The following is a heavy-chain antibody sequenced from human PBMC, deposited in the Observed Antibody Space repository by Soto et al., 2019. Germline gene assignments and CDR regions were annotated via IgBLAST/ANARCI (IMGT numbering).Heavy chain of an antibody. Sequence: GGSLRLSCAASGFSFSDSAIHWVRQASGKGLEWVGRTRSKAHSYATAFAASVKGRFTISRDDSKNTVYLQMNSLKTEDTAVYYCTRPTVDYWGQGTLVTVSS. CDR1: GFSFSDSA. V-gene: IGHV3-73*01. CDR2: TRSKAHSYAT. CDR3: TRPTVDY. J-gene: IGHJ4*02. D-gene: IGHD4-4*01.